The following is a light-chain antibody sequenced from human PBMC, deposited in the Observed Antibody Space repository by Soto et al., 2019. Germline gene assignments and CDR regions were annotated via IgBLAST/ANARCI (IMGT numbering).Light chain of an antibody. Sequence: DIVMTQSPDSLTVSLGERATINCKSSQSILYSPNNKNYLAWYQHKPGQPPKLLIYWASMRESGVPDRFRGSGSWTDFTLTISSLQAEDVAVYYCQQYADTPRTFGQGTKVEIK. CDR2: WAS. V-gene: IGKV4-1*01. CDR3: QQYADTPRT. J-gene: IGKJ1*01. CDR1: QSILYSPNNKNY.